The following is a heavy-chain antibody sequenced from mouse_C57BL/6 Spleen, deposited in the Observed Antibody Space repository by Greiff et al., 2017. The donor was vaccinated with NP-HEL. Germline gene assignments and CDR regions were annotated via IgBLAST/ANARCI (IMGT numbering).Heavy chain of an antibody. J-gene: IGHJ1*03. CDR3: ARPPYYGNYDYWYFDV. D-gene: IGHD2-10*01. CDR2: ISSGGSYT. V-gene: IGHV5-6*01. CDR1: GFTFSSYG. Sequence: EVKLMESGGDLVKPGGSLKLSCAASGFTFSSYGMSWVRQTPDKRLEWVATISSGGSYTYYPDSVKGRFTISRDNAKNTLYLQMSSLKSEDTAMYYCARPPYYGNYDYWYFDVWGTGTTVTVSS.